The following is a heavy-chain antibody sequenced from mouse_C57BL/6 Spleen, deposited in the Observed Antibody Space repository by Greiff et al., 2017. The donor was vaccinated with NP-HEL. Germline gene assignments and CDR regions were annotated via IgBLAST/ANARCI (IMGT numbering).Heavy chain of an antibody. D-gene: IGHD3-2*02. V-gene: IGHV1-80*01. CDR3: ASEAAQATGVAY. CDR1: GYAFSSYW. Sequence: VQLQQSGAELVKPGASVKISCKASGYAFSSYWMNWVKQRPGKGLEWIGQIYPGDGDTNFNGKFKGKATLTADKSSSTAYMQLSSLTSEDSAVYFCASEAAQATGVAYWGQGTLVTVSA. J-gene: IGHJ3*01. CDR2: IYPGDGDT.